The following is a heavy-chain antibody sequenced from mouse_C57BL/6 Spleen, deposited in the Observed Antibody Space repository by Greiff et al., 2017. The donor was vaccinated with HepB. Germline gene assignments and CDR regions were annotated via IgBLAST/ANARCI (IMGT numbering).Heavy chain of an antibody. CDR3: ARGGTTVVASYWYFDV. D-gene: IGHD1-1*01. Sequence: VQLQQPGAELVKPGASVKLSCKASGYTFTSYWMPWVKQRPGQGLEWIGMIHPNSGSTNYNEKFKSKATLTVDKSSSTAYMQLSSLTSEDSAVYYCARGGTTVVASYWYFDVWGTGTTVTVSS. J-gene: IGHJ1*03. CDR1: GYTFTSYW. V-gene: IGHV1-64*01. CDR2: IHPNSGST.